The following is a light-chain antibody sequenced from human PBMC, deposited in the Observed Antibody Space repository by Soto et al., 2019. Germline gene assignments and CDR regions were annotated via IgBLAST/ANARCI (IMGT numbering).Light chain of an antibody. CDR1: QSVSSSY. J-gene: IGKJ2*01. Sequence: EIVVTQSPGTLSLSPGERATLSCRASQSVSSSYLAWYQQKPGQAPTLLIYGASTRATGIPDRFSGSGSGTAFTLTISRLEPEDFAVYYCQQYGSSPLYTFGQGTK. CDR3: QQYGSSPLYT. CDR2: GAS. V-gene: IGKV3-20*01.